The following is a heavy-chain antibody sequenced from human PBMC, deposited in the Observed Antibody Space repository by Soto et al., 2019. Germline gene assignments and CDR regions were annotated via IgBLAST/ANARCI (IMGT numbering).Heavy chain of an antibody. D-gene: IGHD6-19*01. CDR3: ARVSSGWWYFDY. J-gene: IGHJ4*02. CDR1: GYTLTELS. CDR2: FDPEDGET. Sequence: EASVKVSCKVSGYTLTELSMHWVRQAPGKGLEWMGGFDPEDGETIYAQKFQGRVTMTEDTSTDTAYMELSSLRSEDTAVYYCARVSSGWWYFDYWGQGTLVTVSS. V-gene: IGHV1-24*01.